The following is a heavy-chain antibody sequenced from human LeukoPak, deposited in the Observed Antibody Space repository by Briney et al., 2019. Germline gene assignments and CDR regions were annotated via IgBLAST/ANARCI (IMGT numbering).Heavy chain of an antibody. CDR2: IYYSGSP. V-gene: IGHV4-59*01. CDR1: GGPISSYY. CDR3: ARERCSGGSCYLGGVLRGYFDS. J-gene: IGHJ4*02. Sequence: PSETLSLTCTVSGGPISSYYWSWIRQPPGKGLEWIGYIYYSGSPNYNPSFKSRVTISVDTSKNQFSLKLSSVTAADTAVYYCARERCSGGSCYLGGVLRGYFDSWGQGTLVTVSS. D-gene: IGHD2-15*01.